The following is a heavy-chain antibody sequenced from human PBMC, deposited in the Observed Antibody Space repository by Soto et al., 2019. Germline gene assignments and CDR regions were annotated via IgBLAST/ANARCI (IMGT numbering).Heavy chain of an antibody. Sequence: EVQLAESGGGLAQPGGSLRLSSVGSGFTFSSFEMNWVRQTPGKGLEWLSYIGRSGETIYYADSVKGRFTISRDNAKSSLFLQMNGLRDEDTGIYYCARDSRGGAARRPTFYYWGRGTLVTVSS. D-gene: IGHD6-6*01. CDR3: ARDSRGGAARRPTFYY. J-gene: IGHJ4*02. CDR1: GFTFSSFE. V-gene: IGHV3-48*03. CDR2: IGRSGETI.